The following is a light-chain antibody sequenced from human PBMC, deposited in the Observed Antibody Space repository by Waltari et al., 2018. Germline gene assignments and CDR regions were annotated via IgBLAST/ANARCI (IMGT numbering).Light chain of an antibody. Sequence: ELVLTQSPGTLSLSPGDRATLSCRASQSVSGSYLAWYQQKPGQAPRLLIYGASYRATGIPDRFSGSGSGTYFTLTISRLGPEDFAVFYCQQYGSSPATFGQGTRLEIK. J-gene: IGKJ5*01. CDR2: GAS. CDR1: QSVSGSY. CDR3: QQYGSSPAT. V-gene: IGKV3-20*01.